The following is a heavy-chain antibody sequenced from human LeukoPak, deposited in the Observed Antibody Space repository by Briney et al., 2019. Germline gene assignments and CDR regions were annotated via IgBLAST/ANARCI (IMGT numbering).Heavy chain of an antibody. Sequence: SETLSLTCPVSGGSISSSSYYWGWIRQPPGKGLEWIGSIYYSGSTYYNPSLKSRVTISVDTSKNQFSLKLSSVTAADTAVYYCATGGEYDFWSGYYDYWGQGTLVTVSS. D-gene: IGHD3-3*01. V-gene: IGHV4-39*01. CDR2: IYYSGST. CDR3: ATGGEYDFWSGYYDY. CDR1: GGSISSSSYY. J-gene: IGHJ4*02.